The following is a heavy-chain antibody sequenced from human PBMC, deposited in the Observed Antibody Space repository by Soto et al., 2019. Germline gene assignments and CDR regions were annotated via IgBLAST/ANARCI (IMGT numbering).Heavy chain of an antibody. CDR3: AHYDSSGYFSHFDS. D-gene: IGHD3-22*01. CDR1: GFSLTTTGVG. J-gene: IGHJ4*02. V-gene: IGHV2-5*01. Sequence: QIALQESGPTVVKPTQTLTLTCTFSGFSLTTTGVGVGWIRHAPGKALEWLAMVYWNDERRYSPSLKSRLTITQDTSKNQVVLTITYMDPVDTATYFCAHYDSSGYFSHFDSWGQVTLVTVSS. CDR2: VYWNDER.